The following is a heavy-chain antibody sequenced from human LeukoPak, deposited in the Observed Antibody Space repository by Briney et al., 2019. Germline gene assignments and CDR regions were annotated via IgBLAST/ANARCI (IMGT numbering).Heavy chain of an antibody. J-gene: IGHJ6*03. CDR2: IGTASDT. CDR3: ARGPPRGKYYYMDV. Sequence: GGSLRLSCAASGFTFSSFDMPWVRHPQGQGLEWASTIGTASDTYYPGSVEGRFTLSRDNAKNSLYLQMNSLTAGDTAVYYCARGPPRGKYYYMDVWGKGTTVTVSS. CDR1: GFTFSSFD. V-gene: IGHV3-13*01. D-gene: IGHD1-1*01.